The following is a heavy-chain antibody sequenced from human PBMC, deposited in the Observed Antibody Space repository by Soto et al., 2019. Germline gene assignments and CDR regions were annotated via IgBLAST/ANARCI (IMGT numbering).Heavy chain of an antibody. Sequence: QLQLQESGPGLVKPSETLSLTCSVSDDSINSDKYYWVWIRQPPGKGLEWIGSIYYRGNAYYNPSLQSRVTISLDKSKSQVSLKLNSVPAAYSAVYFCARLEGLATVSYYFDFWGPGALVTVSS. CDR3: ARLEGLATVSYYFDF. V-gene: IGHV4-39*01. CDR1: DDSINSDKYY. J-gene: IGHJ4*02. D-gene: IGHD3-9*01. CDR2: IYYRGNA.